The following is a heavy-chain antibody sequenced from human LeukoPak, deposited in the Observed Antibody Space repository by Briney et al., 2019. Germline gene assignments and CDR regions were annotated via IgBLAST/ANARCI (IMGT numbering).Heavy chain of an antibody. V-gene: IGHV4-59*08. Sequence: SETLSLTCTVSGGSISGGSITSYYWSWIRQPPGKGLEWIGYIHYSGYTNYNPSLKSRVTISLDTSKNQFSLKLTSVTAEDTAVYYCARGTCISSSCYAGDYGMDVWGQGTPVTVSS. D-gene: IGHD2-2*01. J-gene: IGHJ6*02. CDR3: ARGTCISSSCYAGDYGMDV. CDR1: GGSISGGSITSYY. CDR2: IHYSGYT.